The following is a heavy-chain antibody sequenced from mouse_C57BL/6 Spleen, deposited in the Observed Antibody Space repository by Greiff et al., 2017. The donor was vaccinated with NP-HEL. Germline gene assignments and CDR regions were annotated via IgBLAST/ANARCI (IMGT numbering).Heavy chain of an antibody. Sequence: QVQLQQSGPELVKPGASVKISCKASGYAFSSSWMNWVKQRPGTGLEWIGRIYPGDGDTNYNGKFKGKATLTADKSSSTAYMRLSIRTSEDSSFYFCQLRFDFDDWGHSTTLTVSS. CDR1: GYAFSSSW. CDR2: IYPGDGDT. CDR3: QLRFDFDD. V-gene: IGHV1-82*01. D-gene: IGHD1-1*01. J-gene: IGHJ2*01.